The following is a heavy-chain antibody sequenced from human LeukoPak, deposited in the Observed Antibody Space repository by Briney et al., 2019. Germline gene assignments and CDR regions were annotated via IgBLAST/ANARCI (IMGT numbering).Heavy chain of an antibody. CDR2: ISSSSSYI. D-gene: IGHD3-3*01. J-gene: IGHJ4*02. CDR1: GFTFSSYS. CDR3: ARDLRTHYYDFWSGYSTTRGYFDY. Sequence: GGSLRLSCAASGFTFSSYSMNWVRQAPGKGLEWVSSISSSSSYIYYADSVKGRFTISRDNAKNSLYLQMNSLRAEDTAVYYCARDLRTHYYDFWSGYSTTRGYFDYWGQGTLVTVSS. V-gene: IGHV3-21*01.